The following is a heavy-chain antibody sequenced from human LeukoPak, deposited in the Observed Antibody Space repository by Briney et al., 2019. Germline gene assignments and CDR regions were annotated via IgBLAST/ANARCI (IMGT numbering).Heavy chain of an antibody. CDR3: ARATVEMATTIDH. CDR1: GGTFSRYA. V-gene: IGHV1-69*01. D-gene: IGHD5-24*01. Sequence: SVKVSCKAFGGTFSRYAISWVRQAPGQGLERMGGIIAIFGTAYYAQKFQGRVTITADESTSTAYMQLSSLRSEDTAVYYCARATVEMATTIDHWGQGTLVTVSS. J-gene: IGHJ4*02. CDR2: IIAIFGTA.